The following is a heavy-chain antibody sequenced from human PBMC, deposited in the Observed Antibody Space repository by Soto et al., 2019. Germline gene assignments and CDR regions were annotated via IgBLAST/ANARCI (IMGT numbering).Heavy chain of an antibody. CDR1: GFTFSDYY. J-gene: IGHJ6*02. D-gene: IGHD5-18*01. V-gene: IGHV3-11*01. CDR2: ISSSGSTI. CDR3: DRDLGWIQIWFPHDRDPASSMDV. Sequence: GGSLRLSCAASGFTFSDYYMSWIRQAPGKGLEWVSYISSSGSTIYYADSVKGRFTISRDNAKNSLYLQMNSLRAEDTAVYHCDRDLGWIQIWFPHDRDPASSMDVWGQGTTVTVSS.